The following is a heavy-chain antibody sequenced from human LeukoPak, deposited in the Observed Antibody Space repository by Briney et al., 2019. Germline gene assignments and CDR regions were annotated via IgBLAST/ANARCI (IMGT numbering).Heavy chain of an antibody. CDR1: GFTVSSNY. CDR2: FYSGGST. Sequence: GGSLRLSCAASGFTVSSNYMNWVRQAPGKGLEWVSVFYSGGSTYYADSVKGRFTISRDNSKNTLDLQMDSLRAEDTAVYYCAKDGIYYGSGSYHTYWGQGTLVTGSS. D-gene: IGHD3-10*01. CDR3: AKDGIYYGSGSYHTY. J-gene: IGHJ4*02. V-gene: IGHV3-66*01.